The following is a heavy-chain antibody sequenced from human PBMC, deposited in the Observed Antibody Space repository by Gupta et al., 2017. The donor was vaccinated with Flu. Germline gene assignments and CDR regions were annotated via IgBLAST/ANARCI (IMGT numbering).Heavy chain of an antibody. CDR2: ISSTSSFI. J-gene: IGHJ6*02. Sequence: EVQLVESGGGLAKPGGSLRLSCAALGFTFTYYTMIWFRQAPGKGLEWVSSISSTSSFIYYADSLKGRFTISRDNAQNSLFLQMNSLRAEDTAVYYCARDLGEGYYYGVDVWGPGTTVTVSS. V-gene: IGHV3-21*01. CDR3: ARDLGEGYYYGVDV. CDR1: GFTFTYYT.